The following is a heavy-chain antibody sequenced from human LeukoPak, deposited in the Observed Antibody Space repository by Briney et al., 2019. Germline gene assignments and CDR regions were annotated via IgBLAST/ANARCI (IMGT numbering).Heavy chain of an antibody. Sequence: ASVKVSCKASGYTFTSYGISWVRQAPGQGLEWMGWINPNSGGTNYAQKFQGRVTMTKDTSISTAYMELSRLRSDDTAVYYCARNRRRITIFGVVIPRKDDAFDIWGQGTMVTVSS. V-gene: IGHV1-2*02. CDR1: GYTFTSYG. CDR2: INPNSGGT. CDR3: ARNRRRITIFGVVIPRKDDAFDI. D-gene: IGHD3-3*01. J-gene: IGHJ3*02.